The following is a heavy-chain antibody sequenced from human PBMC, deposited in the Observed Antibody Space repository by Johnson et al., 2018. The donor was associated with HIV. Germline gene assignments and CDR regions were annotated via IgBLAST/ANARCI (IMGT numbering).Heavy chain of an antibody. Sequence: QVQLVESGGGVVQPGRSLRLSCAASGLTFSSYGMHWVRQAPGKGLEWVAVISYDGSNKYYADSVKGRFTISRDNSKNTLYLQMNSLRAEDTALYYCARDAYNSDACDIWGQGTMVTVSS. CDR1: GLTFSSYG. CDR2: ISYDGSNK. J-gene: IGHJ3*02. D-gene: IGHD5-24*01. CDR3: ARDAYNSDACDI. V-gene: IGHV3-30*03.